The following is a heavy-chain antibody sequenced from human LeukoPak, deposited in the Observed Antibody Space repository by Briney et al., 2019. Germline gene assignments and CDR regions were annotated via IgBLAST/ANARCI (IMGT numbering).Heavy chain of an antibody. Sequence: PGGSLRLSCAASGFTFSSYAMHWVRQAPGKGLEWVAVISYDGGNKYYADSVKGRFTISRDNSKNTLYLQMNSLRAEDTAVYYCARASSNGDYRYFQHWGQGTLVTVSS. V-gene: IGHV3-30*04. CDR3: ARASSNGDYRYFQH. D-gene: IGHD4-17*01. CDR1: GFTFSSYA. CDR2: ISYDGGNK. J-gene: IGHJ1*01.